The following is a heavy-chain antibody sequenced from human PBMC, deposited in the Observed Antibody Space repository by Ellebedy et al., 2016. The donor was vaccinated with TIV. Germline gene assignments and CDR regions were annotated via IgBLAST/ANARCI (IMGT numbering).Heavy chain of an antibody. CDR3: AKDFNPDTHLVHGMDV. V-gene: IGHV3-23*01. CDR2: ISSGGSTT. D-gene: IGHD5-18*01. Sequence: GGSLRLSCAASGFTFSIYAMSWVRQAPGKGLEWVSAISSGGSTTYYADSVKGRFTISRDNSKDTLYPQVSSLRVEDTAIYYCAKDFNPDTHLVHGMDVWGQGTTVTVSS. CDR1: GFTFSIYA. J-gene: IGHJ6*02.